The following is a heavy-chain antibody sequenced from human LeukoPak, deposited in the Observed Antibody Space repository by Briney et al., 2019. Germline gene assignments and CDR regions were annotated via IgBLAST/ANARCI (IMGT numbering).Heavy chain of an antibody. Sequence: SETLSLTCTVSGGSVSSYYWSWIRQPPGKGLEWIGYIYYSGSINYNPSLKSRVTISVDTSKNQFSLKLSSVIAADTAVYYCARTTEGYCSSASCFGFSYSYYMDVWGKGTTVTISS. J-gene: IGHJ6*03. CDR1: GGSVSSYY. D-gene: IGHD2-2*01. CDR3: ARTTEGYCSSASCFGFSYSYYMDV. V-gene: IGHV4-59*02. CDR2: IYYSGSI.